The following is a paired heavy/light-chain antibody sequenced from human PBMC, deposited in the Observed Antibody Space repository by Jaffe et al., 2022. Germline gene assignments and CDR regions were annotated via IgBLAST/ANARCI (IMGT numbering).Heavy chain of an antibody. CDR3: AKAIELAVWGLHF. Sequence: QVQLVESGGGVVQPGGSLRLSCAASGFTFSNYGMHWVRQAPGKGLEWVAFIRYDGSNKYYADSVKGRFTISRDNSKKMVYLQMSSLRAEDTAVYYCAKAIELAVWGLHFWGQGTLVTVSS. J-gene: IGHJ4*02. D-gene: IGHD3-16*01. V-gene: IGHV3-30*02. CDR2: IRYDGSNK. CDR1: GFTFSNYG.
Light chain of an antibody. V-gene: IGKV3-20*01. CDR3: QQYSSSPFT. Sequence: EIVLTQSPGTLSLSPGERATLSCRASQTVYSSYLAWYQHKPGQAPRLLIYATSSRATGIPDRFSGSGSGTDFTLTISRLEPEDFAVYYCQQYSSSPFTFGPGTKVDVK. CDR1: QTVYSSY. CDR2: ATS. J-gene: IGKJ3*01.